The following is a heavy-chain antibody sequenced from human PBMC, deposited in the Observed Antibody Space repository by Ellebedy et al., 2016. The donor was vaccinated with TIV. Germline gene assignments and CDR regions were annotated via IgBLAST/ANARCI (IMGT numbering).Heavy chain of an antibody. D-gene: IGHD3-3*01. CDR3: ARAIVAALDY. V-gene: IGHV3-74*01. CDR2: INGDGSAP. Sequence: GGSLRLXXAASGFTFSSVWMHWVRQAPGKGLVWVSRINGDGSAPSYADSVKGRFTISRDNAQNSLYLQMNSLRVEDTAVYYCARAIVAALDYWGQGTLVSVSS. J-gene: IGHJ4*02. CDR1: GFTFSSVW.